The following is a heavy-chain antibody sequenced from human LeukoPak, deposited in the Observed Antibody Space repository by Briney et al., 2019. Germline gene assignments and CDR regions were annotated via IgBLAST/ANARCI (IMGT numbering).Heavy chain of an antibody. CDR3: ARHMQTVPDYYYGMDV. D-gene: IGHD2-2*01. CDR1: GFTFSSYS. Sequence: GGSLRLSCAASGFTFSSYSMDWVRQAPGKGLEWVSSISKTSSYIYYADSVKGRFTISRDNAKNSMYLQMNSLRVEDTAVYYCARHMQTVPDYYYGMDVWGQGTTVTVSS. CDR2: ISKTSSYI. J-gene: IGHJ6*02. V-gene: IGHV3-21*01.